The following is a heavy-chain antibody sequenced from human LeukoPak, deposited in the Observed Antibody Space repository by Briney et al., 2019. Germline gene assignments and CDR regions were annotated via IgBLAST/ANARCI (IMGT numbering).Heavy chain of an antibody. CDR3: ARVSLYYYYYGMDV. CDR1: GFTFSSYD. V-gene: IGHV3-13*01. CDR2: IGTAGDT. J-gene: IGHJ6*02. Sequence: GGSLRLSCAASGFTFSSYDMHWVRQATGKGLEWVSAIGTAGDTYYPGSVKGRFTISRENAKNSLYLQMNSLRAGDTAVYYCARVSLYYYYYGMDVWGQGTTVTVSS.